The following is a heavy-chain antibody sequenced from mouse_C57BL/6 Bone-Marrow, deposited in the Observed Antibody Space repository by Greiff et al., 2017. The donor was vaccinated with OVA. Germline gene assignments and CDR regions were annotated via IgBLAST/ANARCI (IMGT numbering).Heavy chain of an antibody. Sequence: EVQLQQSGAELVRPGASVKLSCTASGFNIKDDYMHWVKQRPEQGLEWIGWIDPENGDTAYASKFQGKATITADTSSNTAYLQLSSLTSEDTAVYYCTTWAYEPPWYFDVWGTGTTVTVSA. CDR3: TTWAYEPPWYFDV. CDR1: GFNIKDDY. D-gene: IGHD2-14*01. CDR2: IDPENGDT. V-gene: IGHV14-4*01. J-gene: IGHJ1*03.